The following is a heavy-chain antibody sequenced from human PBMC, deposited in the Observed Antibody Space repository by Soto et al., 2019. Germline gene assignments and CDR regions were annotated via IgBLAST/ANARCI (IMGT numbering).Heavy chain of an antibody. V-gene: IGHV3-30*18. CDR1: GFTFSSYG. CDR2: ISYDGSNK. J-gene: IGHJ4*02. D-gene: IGHD3-9*01. Sequence: GGSLRLSCAASGFTFSSYGMHWVRQAPGKGLEWVAVISYDGSNKYYADSVKGRFTISRDNSKNTLYLQMNSLRAEDTAVYYCAKGGLRYFDWLLSPGNYYFDYWGQGTLVTVSS. CDR3: AKGGLRYFDWLLSPGNYYFDY.